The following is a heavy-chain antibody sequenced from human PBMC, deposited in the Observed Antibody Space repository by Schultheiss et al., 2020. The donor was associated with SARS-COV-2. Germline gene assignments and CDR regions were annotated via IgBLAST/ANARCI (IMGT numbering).Heavy chain of an antibody. V-gene: IGHV4-4*02. CDR2: IYHSGST. Sequence: SETLSLTCAVSGGSISSSNWWSWVRQPPGKGLEWIGEIYHSGSTYYNPSLKSRVTISVDTSKNQFSLKLSSVTAADTAVYYCASDGITIFGVVIDYWGQGTLVTVSS. CDR1: GGSISSSNW. D-gene: IGHD3-3*01. J-gene: IGHJ4*02. CDR3: ASDGITIFGVVIDY.